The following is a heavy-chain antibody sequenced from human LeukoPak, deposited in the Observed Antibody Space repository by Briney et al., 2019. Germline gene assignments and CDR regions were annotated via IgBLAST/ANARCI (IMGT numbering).Heavy chain of an antibody. CDR3: ARPTTVTDYDACDI. Sequence: GASVKVSCKTSGYIFTDYYMHWVRHAPGQGLEWMGWINLNSGGTNYLQKFQGRVTMTRDTSITTAYMELSSLRPDDTAVYYCARPTTVTDYDACDIWGEGTMVTVSS. V-gene: IGHV1-2*02. D-gene: IGHD4-17*01. CDR1: GYIFTDYY. CDR2: INLNSGGT. J-gene: IGHJ3*02.